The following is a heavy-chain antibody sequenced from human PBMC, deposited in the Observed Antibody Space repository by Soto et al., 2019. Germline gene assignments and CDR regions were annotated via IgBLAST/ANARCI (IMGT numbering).Heavy chain of an antibody. CDR2: IIPIFGTA. V-gene: IGHV1-69*06. J-gene: IGHJ4*02. D-gene: IGHD3-10*01. CDR3: ASSSGSGYYYGSGTFDY. Sequence: QVQLVQSGAEVKKPGSSVKVSCKASGGTFSSYAISWVRQAPGQGLEWMGGIIPIFGTANYAQKFQGRVTITADKSTSTAYRELSSLRSEDTAVYYCASSSGSGYYYGSGTFDYWGQGTLVTVSS. CDR1: GGTFSSYA.